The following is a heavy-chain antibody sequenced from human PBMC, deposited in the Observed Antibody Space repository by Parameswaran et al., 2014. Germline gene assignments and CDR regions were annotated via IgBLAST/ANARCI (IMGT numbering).Heavy chain of an antibody. Sequence: VRQAPGKGLEWVSVIGGRDGRDGATYYADSVKGRFSISRDNSKNTLYLQMNSLRDEDTAVYYCAKDGLGGYFPDYWGQGTLVTVSS. J-gene: IGHJ4*02. CDR3: AKDGLGGYFPDY. V-gene: IGHV3-23*01. D-gene: IGHD3-22*01. CDR2: IGGRDGRDGAT.